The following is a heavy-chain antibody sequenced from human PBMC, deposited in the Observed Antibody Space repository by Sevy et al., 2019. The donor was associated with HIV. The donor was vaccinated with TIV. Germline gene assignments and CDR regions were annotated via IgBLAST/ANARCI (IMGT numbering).Heavy chain of an antibody. CDR3: TRDDIYTHPWEFDW. V-gene: IGHV1-2*02. Sequence: ASVKVSCKSSGYTFTDYYMHWVRQAPGQGLEWMGWINPNNGDSRSAQKFQGRVTLNRDMSISTAYMELSRLRSDDTAIYFCTRDDIYTHPWEFDWWSHGALVTVSS. CDR1: GYTFTDYY. D-gene: IGHD1-26*01. J-gene: IGHJ4*01. CDR2: INPNNGDS.